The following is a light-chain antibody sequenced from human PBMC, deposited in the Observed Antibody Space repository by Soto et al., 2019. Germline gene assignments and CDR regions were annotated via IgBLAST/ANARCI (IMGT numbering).Light chain of an antibody. J-gene: IGLJ2*01. CDR1: SSDVGGYNF. CDR2: DVT. CDR3: CSYAGSLV. Sequence: QSALTQPRSVSGSPGQSVTISCTGTSSDVGGYNFASWYQQHPDEAPKLMIYDVTKRPSGVPDRFSGSKSGNTASLTISGLQAEDEADYYCCSYAGSLVFGGGTKLTVL. V-gene: IGLV2-11*01.